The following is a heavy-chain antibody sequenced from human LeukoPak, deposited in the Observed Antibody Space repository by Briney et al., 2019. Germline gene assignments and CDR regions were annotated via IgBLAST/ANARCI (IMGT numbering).Heavy chain of an antibody. J-gene: IGHJ4*02. CDR3: ARLLTTVTTVNY. CDR2: INPNSGGT. Sequence: GASVKVSCKASGYTFTGYYIHWVRQAPGQGLEWMGRINPNSGGTNYAQKFQGRVTMTRDTSISTAYMELSRLRSDDTAVYYCARLLTTVTTVNYWGQGTLVTVSS. CDR1: GYTFTGYY. V-gene: IGHV1-2*06. D-gene: IGHD4-17*01.